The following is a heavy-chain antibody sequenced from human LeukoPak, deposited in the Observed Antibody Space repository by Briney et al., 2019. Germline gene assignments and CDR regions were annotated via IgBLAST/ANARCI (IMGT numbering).Heavy chain of an antibody. J-gene: IGHJ5*02. Sequence: GASVKVSCKASGYTFTGYYMHWVRQAPGQGLEWMGWINPNSGGTNYAQKFQGRVTMTRDTSISTAYMELSRLRSDDTAVYYCAKTIPVAGTSIWFDPWGQGTLVIVSS. CDR2: INPNSGGT. D-gene: IGHD6-19*01. V-gene: IGHV1-2*02. CDR3: AKTIPVAGTSIWFDP. CDR1: GYTFTGYY.